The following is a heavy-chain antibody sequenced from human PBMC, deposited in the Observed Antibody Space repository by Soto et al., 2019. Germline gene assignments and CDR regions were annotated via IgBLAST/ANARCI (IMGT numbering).Heavy chain of an antibody. CDR2: INHSGST. Sequence: KTSETLSLTCAVYGGSFSGYYWSWIRQPPGKGLEWIGEINHSGSTNYNPSLKSRVTISVDTSKNQFSLKLSSVTAADTAVYYCARATFYYYGSGSYPFDYWGQGTLVTVSS. CDR3: ARATFYYYGSGSYPFDY. J-gene: IGHJ4*02. D-gene: IGHD3-10*01. V-gene: IGHV4-34*01. CDR1: GGSFSGYY.